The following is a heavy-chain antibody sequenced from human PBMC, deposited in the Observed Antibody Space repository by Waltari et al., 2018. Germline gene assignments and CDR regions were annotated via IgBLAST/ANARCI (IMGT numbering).Heavy chain of an antibody. CDR3: AAFTSGWSYGMDV. J-gene: IGHJ6*02. V-gene: IGHV1-3*01. D-gene: IGHD6-19*01. CDR2: IPAGKDNT. Sequence: QVQLVQSGAEVKKPGASVKVSCKASGYTFSNFAIHWVRQAPGQRLEWMGWIPAGKDNTKYSQQFQGRLTITRDTSASTAYMELSSLTSEDTAVYYCAAFTSGWSYGMDVWGQGTTVTVSS. CDR1: GYTFSNFA.